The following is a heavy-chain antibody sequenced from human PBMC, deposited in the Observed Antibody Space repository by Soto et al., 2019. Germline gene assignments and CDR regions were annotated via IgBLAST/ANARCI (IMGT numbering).Heavy chain of an antibody. Sequence: EVQLLESGGGLVQPGGSLRLSCAASGFTFSSYAMSWVRQAPGKGLEWVSAISGSGGSTYYADSVKGRFTISRDNSKNKLYLQMNNLRAEDTAVYYCAKDPTPPTTVTTRGLFFDYWGQGTLVTVSS. J-gene: IGHJ4*02. D-gene: IGHD4-4*01. CDR3: AKDPTPPTTVTTRGLFFDY. CDR1: GFTFSSYA. V-gene: IGHV3-23*01. CDR2: ISGSGGST.